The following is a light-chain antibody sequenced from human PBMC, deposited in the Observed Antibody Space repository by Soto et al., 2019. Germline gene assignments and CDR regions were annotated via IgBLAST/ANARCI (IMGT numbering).Light chain of an antibody. V-gene: IGKV3D-20*01. CDR3: QQYGSSIT. CDR2: DAS. Sequence: EIVLTQSPATLSLSPGERATLSCGASQSVSSSYLAWYQQKPGLAHRLLIYDASSRATGIPDRFSGSWSGTDFTLTISRLEPEDFAVYYCQQYGSSITFGQGTRLEIK. CDR1: QSVSSSY. J-gene: IGKJ5*01.